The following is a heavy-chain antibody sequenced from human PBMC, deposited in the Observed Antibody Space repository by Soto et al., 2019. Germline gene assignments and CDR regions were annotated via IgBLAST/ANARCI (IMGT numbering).Heavy chain of an antibody. CDR1: AFIFSNYD. CDR3: AREGPVSAFDS. CDR2: VSGTGLRT. V-gene: IGHV3-23*01. D-gene: IGHD2-8*01. J-gene: IGHJ4*02. Sequence: PGGSLRLSCAASAFIFSNYDMNWVRQAPGKGLEWVSTVSGTGLRTYYADSVKGRFTISRSNSKKTLYLQMNSLRADDTAVYFCAREGPVSAFDSWGQGTLVTVSS.